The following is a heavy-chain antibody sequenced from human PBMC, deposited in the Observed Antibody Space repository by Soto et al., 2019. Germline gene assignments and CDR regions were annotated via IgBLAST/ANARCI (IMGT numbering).Heavy chain of an antibody. D-gene: IGHD2-15*01. CDR2: IKTKAFGGTT. CDR3: AVDRIYNFEY. J-gene: IGHJ4*02. Sequence: EVRLVESGGGLVKPGGSLRLSCAASGFTFSDPWMSWVRQAPGKGLEWVGRIKTKAFGGTTDYAAPVKGRFSISRDDSKNTVYLQMNSLKTEDTGVYYCAVDRIYNFEYWGQGTLVTVSS. V-gene: IGHV3-15*01. CDR1: GFTFSDPW.